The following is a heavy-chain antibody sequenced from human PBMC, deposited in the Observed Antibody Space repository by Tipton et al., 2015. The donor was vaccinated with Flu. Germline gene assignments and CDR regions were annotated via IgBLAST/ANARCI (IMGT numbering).Heavy chain of an antibody. CDR2: VWYDGSNK. Sequence: SLRLSCAASGFTFRSYAMHWVRQAPGKGLEWVAIVWYDGSNKYYADSLKGRFTISRDNSKNTLYLQINSLRVEDTAMYYCARGAFSGYYPAVDYWGQGTLVTVSS. CDR3: ARGAFSGYYPAVDY. J-gene: IGHJ4*02. CDR1: GFTFRSYA. V-gene: IGHV3-33*01. D-gene: IGHD3-22*01.